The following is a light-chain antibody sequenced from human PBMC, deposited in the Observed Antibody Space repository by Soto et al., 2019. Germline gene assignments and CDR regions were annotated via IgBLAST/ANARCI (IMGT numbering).Light chain of an antibody. J-gene: IGKJ1*01. V-gene: IGKV1-5*01. CDR3: QQYNSYSRT. Sequence: DIQMTQSPSTLSASVGDKVTITCRASQSISSWLAWYQQKPGKAPKLLIFDASSLESGVPPRFSGSGSRTEFTLTISSLQPDDFAIYYCQQYNSYSRTFGQGTKVEIK. CDR1: QSISSW. CDR2: DAS.